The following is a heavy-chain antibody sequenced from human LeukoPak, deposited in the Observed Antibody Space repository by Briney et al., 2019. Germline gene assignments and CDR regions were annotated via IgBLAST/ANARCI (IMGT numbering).Heavy chain of an antibody. D-gene: IGHD6-19*01. V-gene: IGHV1-2*02. CDR1: GYTFTGYY. CDR3: AKSVAGPQNWFDP. Sequence: ASVKVSCKASGYTFTGYYRHWVRQAPGQGLEWMGWINPNSGGTNYAQKFQGRVTMTRDTSISTAYMELSRLRSDDTAVYYCAKSVAGPQNWFDPWGQGTLVTVSS. CDR2: INPNSGGT. J-gene: IGHJ5*02.